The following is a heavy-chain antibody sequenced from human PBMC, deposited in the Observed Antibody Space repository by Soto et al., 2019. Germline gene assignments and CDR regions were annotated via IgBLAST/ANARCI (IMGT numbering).Heavy chain of an antibody. V-gene: IGHV3-23*01. J-gene: IGHJ4*02. D-gene: IGHD3-10*01. CDR2: ISGSGGST. CDR1: GFTFSSYA. CDR3: AKDRGWGYYGSGSPYFDY. Sequence: EVQLLECGGGLVQPGGSLRLSCAASGFTFSSYAMSWVRQAPGKGLEWVSAISGSGGSTYYADSMKGRFTISRDNSKNTLYLQMNSLRAEDTAVYYCAKDRGWGYYGSGSPYFDYWGQGTLVTVSS.